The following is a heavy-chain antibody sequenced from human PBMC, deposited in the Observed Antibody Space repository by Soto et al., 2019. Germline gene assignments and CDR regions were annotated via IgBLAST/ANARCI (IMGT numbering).Heavy chain of an antibody. CDR1: GDSVSSSSAA. CDR2: TYYRSRWYN. V-gene: IGHV6-1*01. Sequence: PSQTLSLTCAISGDSVSSSSAAWNWIRQSPSRGLEWLGRTYYRSRWYNDYAVSVKSRITINTDTSKNQFSLQLNSVTPEDTAVYFCAVEYISSSGWFDPWGQGTLVTVSS. CDR3: AVEYISSSGWFDP. D-gene: IGHD6-6*01. J-gene: IGHJ5*02.